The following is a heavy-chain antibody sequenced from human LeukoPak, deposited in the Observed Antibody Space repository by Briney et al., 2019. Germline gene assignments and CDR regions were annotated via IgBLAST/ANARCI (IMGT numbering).Heavy chain of an antibody. CDR3: ARHGSYSSGWWGNNWFDP. J-gene: IGHJ5*02. CDR1: GGSISSSSYY. Sequence: PSETLSLTCTVSGGSISSSSYYWGWIRQPPGKGLEWIGSIYYSGSTYYNPSFKSRVTISVDTSKNQFSLKLSSVTAADTAVYYCARHGSYSSGWWGNNWFDPWGQGTLVTVSS. CDR2: IYYSGST. V-gene: IGHV4-39*01. D-gene: IGHD6-19*01.